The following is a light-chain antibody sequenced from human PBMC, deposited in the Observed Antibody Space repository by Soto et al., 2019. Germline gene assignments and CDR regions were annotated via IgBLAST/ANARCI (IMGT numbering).Light chain of an antibody. J-gene: IGKJ4*01. Sequence: DIPMTQSPSSVSASVGDRVTITCRASQDISTWLAWYQQKPGKAPTLLINAASSLQSGVPSRFSGSGSGKDFTLTISSLQPEDFATYYCQQANSFPLTFGGGTKVEIK. CDR2: AAS. CDR1: QDISTW. CDR3: QQANSFPLT. V-gene: IGKV1D-12*01.